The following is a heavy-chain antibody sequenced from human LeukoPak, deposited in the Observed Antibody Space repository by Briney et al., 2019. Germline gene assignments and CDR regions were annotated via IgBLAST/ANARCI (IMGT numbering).Heavy chain of an antibody. V-gene: IGHV4-34*01. Sequence: SETLSLTCAVYGGSFSGYYWSWIRQPPGKGLEWIGEINHSGSTNYNPSLKSRVTLSVDKSKNQFSLKLSSVTAADTAVYYCARLTYYDFWSGYKYYMDVWGKGTTVTVSS. CDR2: INHSGST. D-gene: IGHD3-3*01. J-gene: IGHJ6*03. CDR1: GGSFSGYY. CDR3: ARLTYYDFWSGYKYYMDV.